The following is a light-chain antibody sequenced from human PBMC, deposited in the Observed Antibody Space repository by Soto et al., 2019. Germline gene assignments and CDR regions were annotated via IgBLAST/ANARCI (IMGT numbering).Light chain of an antibody. CDR3: HSYDSSLTVVL. V-gene: IGLV1-40*01. Sequence: QSVLTQPPSVSGATGQRVTISCTGSNSNIGAGYDVNWYQQLPGLVPKLLIYGSTRRPSGVPERFSGSKSDTSASLAITGLQAEDEAHYYCHSYDSSLTVVLFGGWTQLTVL. CDR2: GST. CDR1: NSNIGAGYD. J-gene: IGLJ2*01.